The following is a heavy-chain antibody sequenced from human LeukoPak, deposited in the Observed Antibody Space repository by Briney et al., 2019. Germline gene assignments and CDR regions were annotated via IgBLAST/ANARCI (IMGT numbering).Heavy chain of an antibody. CDR2: IIPILGIA. J-gene: IGHJ4*02. CDR1: GRTFSSYA. V-gene: IGHV1-69*04. D-gene: IGHD4-23*01. CDR3: ARDPDDYGGNSPFDY. Sequence: SVKVSCKASGRTFSSYAISWLRQAPGQGLEWMGWIIPILGIANYAQKFQGRVTITADKSTSTAYMELSSLRSEDTAVYYCARDPDDYGGNSPFDYWGQGTLVTVSS.